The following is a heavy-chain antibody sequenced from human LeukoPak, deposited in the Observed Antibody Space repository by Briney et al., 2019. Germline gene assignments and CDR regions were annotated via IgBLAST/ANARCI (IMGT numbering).Heavy chain of an antibody. Sequence: PGESLKISCKGSGYSFTTYWIGWVRQMPGKGLEWMGIIYPGDSDTKYSPSFQGQVAISADKSINTAYLQWSSLKASDTAMYCCARSYYSDSSGYYFDYWGQGTLVTVSS. CDR1: GYSFTTYW. CDR3: ARSYYSDSSGYYFDY. CDR2: IYPGDSDT. V-gene: IGHV5-51*01. J-gene: IGHJ4*02. D-gene: IGHD3-22*01.